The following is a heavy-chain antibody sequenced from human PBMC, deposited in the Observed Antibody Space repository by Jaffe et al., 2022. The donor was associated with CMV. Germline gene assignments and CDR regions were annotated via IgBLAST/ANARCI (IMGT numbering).Heavy chain of an antibody. CDR2: IYYSGST. V-gene: IGHV4-59*01. CDR1: GGSISSYY. J-gene: IGHJ6*03. D-gene: IGHD6-19*01. Sequence: QVQLQESGPGLVKPSETLSLTCTVSGGSISSYYWSWIRQPPGKGLEWIGYIYYSGSTNYNPSLKSRVTISVDTSKNQFSLKLSSVTAADTAVYYCARVAGTAYYYYMDVWGKGTTVTVSS. CDR3: ARVAGTAYYYYMDV.